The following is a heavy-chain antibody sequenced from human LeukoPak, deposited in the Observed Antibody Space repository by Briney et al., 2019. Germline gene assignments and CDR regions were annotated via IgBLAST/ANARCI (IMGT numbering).Heavy chain of an antibody. J-gene: IGHJ4*02. CDR3: ARVKLTYYYDSSGYSPHPTFDY. Sequence: PSETLSLTCAVYGGSFSGYDWSWIRQPPGKGLEWIGEINRSGSTNYNPSLKSRGTISVDTSKNQFSLKLSSVTAADTAVYYCARVKLTYYYDSSGYSPHPTFDYWGQGTLVTVSS. V-gene: IGHV4-34*01. D-gene: IGHD3-22*01. CDR1: GGSFSGYD. CDR2: INRSGST.